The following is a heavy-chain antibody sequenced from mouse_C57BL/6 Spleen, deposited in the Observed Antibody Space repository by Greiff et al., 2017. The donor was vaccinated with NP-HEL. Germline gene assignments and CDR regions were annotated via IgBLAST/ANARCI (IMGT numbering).Heavy chain of an antibody. CDR2: IDPEDGET. V-gene: IGHV14-2*01. D-gene: IGHD1-1*01. J-gene: IGHJ1*03. Sequence: VQLQQSGAELVKPGASVKLSCTASGFNIKDYYMHWVKQRTEQGLEWIGRIDPEDGETKYAPKFQGKATITSDTSSNTAYLQLSSLTSEDTAVYYCATYYGSSHWYFDVWGTGTTVTVSS. CDR3: ATYYGSSHWYFDV. CDR1: GFNIKDYY.